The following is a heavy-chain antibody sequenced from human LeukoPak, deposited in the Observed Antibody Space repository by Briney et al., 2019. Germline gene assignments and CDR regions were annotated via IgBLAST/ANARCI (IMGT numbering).Heavy chain of an antibody. D-gene: IGHD3-22*01. CDR3: ARDYYDSSGYYRFDC. Sequence: GGSLRLSCAASGFTFDDYGMSWVRQAPGKGLEWVSGINWNGGSTGYADSVQGRFTISRDNAKNSLYLQMNSLRAEDTAVYYCARDYYDSSGYYRFDCWGQGALVTVSS. J-gene: IGHJ4*02. CDR1: GFTFDDYG. V-gene: IGHV3-20*04. CDR2: INWNGGST.